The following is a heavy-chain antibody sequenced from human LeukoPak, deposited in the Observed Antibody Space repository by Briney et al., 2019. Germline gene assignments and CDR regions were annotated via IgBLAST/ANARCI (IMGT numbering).Heavy chain of an antibody. CDR3: ARVSVGCSGGSCYRHFDY. J-gene: IGHJ4*02. Sequence: SETLSLTCAVYGGSFSGYYWSWIRQPPGKGLEWIGEINHSGSTYYNPSLKSRVTISVDTSKNQFSLKLSSVTAADTAVYYCARVSVGCSGGSCYRHFDYWGQGTLVTVSS. D-gene: IGHD2-15*01. CDR2: INHSGST. CDR1: GGSFSGYY. V-gene: IGHV4-34*01.